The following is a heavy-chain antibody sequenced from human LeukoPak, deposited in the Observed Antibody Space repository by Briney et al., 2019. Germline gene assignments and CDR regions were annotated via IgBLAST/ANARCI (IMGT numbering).Heavy chain of an antibody. CDR1: GFTFSSYA. Sequence: GGSLRLSCAASGFTFSSYAMSWVRQAPGKGLEWVSTISDSGGSTYYADSVKGRFTISRDNSKNTLYLEMNSLRAEDTAVYYCAKFSGKAYLRDVWGQGTTVTVSS. D-gene: IGHD3-16*01. V-gene: IGHV3-23*01. J-gene: IGHJ6*02. CDR3: AKFSGKAYLRDV. CDR2: ISDSGGST.